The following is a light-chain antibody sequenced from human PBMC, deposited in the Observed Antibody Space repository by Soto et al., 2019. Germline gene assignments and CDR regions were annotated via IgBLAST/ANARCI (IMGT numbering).Light chain of an antibody. V-gene: IGKV1-8*01. CDR2: AAS. Sequence: AIRMTQSPSSLSASTGDRVTITCRASQGISSYLAWYQQKPGKAPKLLIYAASTLQSGVPSRFSGSGSGTDLTLTISCLQSEVFATYYCQQYYSYPQITFGQGTRLEIK. CDR1: QGISSY. J-gene: IGKJ5*01. CDR3: QQYYSYPQIT.